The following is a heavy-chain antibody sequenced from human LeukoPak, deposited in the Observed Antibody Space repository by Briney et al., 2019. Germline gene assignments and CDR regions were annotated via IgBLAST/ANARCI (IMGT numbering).Heavy chain of an antibody. CDR1: GGSISSYY. J-gene: IGHJ3*02. V-gene: IGHV4-59*01. CDR3: AREGLGYCSGGSCSDPFDI. D-gene: IGHD2-15*01. CDR2: IYYSGST. Sequence: SETLSLTSTVSGGSISSYYWSWIRQPPGKGLEWIGYIYYSGSTNYNPSLKSRVTISVDTSKNQFSLKLSSVTAADTAVYYCAREGLGYCSGGSCSDPFDIWGQRTMVTVSS.